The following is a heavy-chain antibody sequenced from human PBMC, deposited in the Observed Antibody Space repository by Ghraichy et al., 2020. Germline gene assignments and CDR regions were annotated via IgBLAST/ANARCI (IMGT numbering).Heavy chain of an antibody. CDR2: IYYSGST. J-gene: IGHJ5*02. V-gene: IGHV4-59*01. D-gene: IGHD5-18*01. CDR1: GGSISSYY. Sequence: SQTLSLTCTVSGGSISSYYWSWIRQPPGKGLEWIGYIYYSGSTNYNPSLKSRVTISVDTSKNQFSLKLSSVTAADTAVYYCARDYRDTAMVERKEYNWFDPWGQGTLVTVSS. CDR3: ARDYRDTAMVERKEYNWFDP.